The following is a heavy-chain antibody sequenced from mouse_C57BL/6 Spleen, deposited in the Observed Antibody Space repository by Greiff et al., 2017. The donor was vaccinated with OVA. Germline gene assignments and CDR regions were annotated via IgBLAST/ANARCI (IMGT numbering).Heavy chain of an antibody. CDR1: GYSITSGYY. J-gene: IGHJ3*01. CDR3: ARDMVTNAY. V-gene: IGHV3-6*01. CDR2: ISYDGSN. D-gene: IGHD2-2*01. Sequence: DVKLVESGPGLVKPSQSLSLTCSVTGYSITSGYYWNWIRQFPGNKLEWMGYISYDGSNNYNPSLKNRISITRDTSKNQFFLKLNSVTTEDTATYYCARDMVTNAYWGQGTLVTVSA.